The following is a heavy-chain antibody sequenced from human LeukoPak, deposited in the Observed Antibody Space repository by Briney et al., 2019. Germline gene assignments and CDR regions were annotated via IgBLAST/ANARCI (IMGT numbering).Heavy chain of an antibody. CDR3: ASNSGIAAAEHQRKNWFDP. CDR1: GYTFTSYA. CDR2: INTNTGNP. V-gene: IGHV7-4-1*02. Sequence: GASVKVSCKASGYTFTSYAMNWVRQAPGQGLEWMGWINTNTGNPTYAQGFTGRFVFSLDTSVSTAYLQISSLKAEDTAVYYCASNSGIAAAEHQRKNWFDPWGQGTLVTVSS. D-gene: IGHD6-13*01. J-gene: IGHJ5*02.